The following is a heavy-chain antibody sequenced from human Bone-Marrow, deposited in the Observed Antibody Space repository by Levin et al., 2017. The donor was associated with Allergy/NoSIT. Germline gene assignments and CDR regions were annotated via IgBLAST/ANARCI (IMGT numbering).Heavy chain of an antibody. V-gene: IGHV3-23*01. Sequence: GESLKISCAASGFTFSSYATSWVRQAPGKGLEWVSAISGSGGDTYYADSVKGRFTISRDNSKNTLYLQMNSLRAEDTAVYFCAKDRSLERRGIFDYWGQGTLVTVSS. J-gene: IGHJ4*02. CDR3: AKDRSLERRGIFDY. D-gene: IGHD1-1*01. CDR2: ISGSGGDT. CDR1: GFTFSSYA.